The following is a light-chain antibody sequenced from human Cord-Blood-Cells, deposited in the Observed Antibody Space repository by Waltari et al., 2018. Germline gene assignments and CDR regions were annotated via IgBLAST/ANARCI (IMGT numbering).Light chain of an antibody. CDR3: QSYDSSLSGAV. CDR2: GNS. CDR1: RSNIGAGYD. Sequence: QSVLTQPPSVSGAPGQRVTISCTGRRSNIGAGYDLQWYQQLPGTAPKLLIYGNSNRPSGVPDRFSGSKSGTSASLAITGLQAEDEADYYCQSYDSSLSGAVFGGGTQLTVL. V-gene: IGLV1-40*01. J-gene: IGLJ7*01.